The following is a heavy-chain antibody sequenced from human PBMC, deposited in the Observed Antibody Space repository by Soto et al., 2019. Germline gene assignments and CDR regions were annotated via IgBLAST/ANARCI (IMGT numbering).Heavy chain of an antibody. CDR1: GYSFTSYW. CDR3: ARDFLRIAAAGDSFGYCYYGMDV. V-gene: IGHV5-51*01. D-gene: IGHD6-13*01. Sequence: XESLNTPCKGSGYSFTSYWIGWVRRMPGKGLEWMGIIYPGDSDTRYSPSFQGQVTISADKSISTAYLRWSSLKASDTAMYYCARDFLRIAAAGDSFGYCYYGMDVWGQGTRFTVSS. CDR2: IYPGDSDT. J-gene: IGHJ6*02.